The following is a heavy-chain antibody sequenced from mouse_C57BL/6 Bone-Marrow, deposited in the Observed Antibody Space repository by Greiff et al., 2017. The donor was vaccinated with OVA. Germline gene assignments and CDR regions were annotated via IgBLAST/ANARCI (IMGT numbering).Heavy chain of an antibody. J-gene: IGHJ3*01. Sequence: EVQLQQSVAELVRPGASVKLSCTASGFTIKNTYMHWVQQRPEQGLEWIGRIDPANGNTKHAPKFQGKASIAADTTSSTAYMQLSSLTSEDSAVCYCAEDTSFGYWGQGTLVTVSA. CDR1: GFTIKNTY. CDR3: AEDTSFGY. CDR2: IDPANGNT. V-gene: IGHV14-3*01.